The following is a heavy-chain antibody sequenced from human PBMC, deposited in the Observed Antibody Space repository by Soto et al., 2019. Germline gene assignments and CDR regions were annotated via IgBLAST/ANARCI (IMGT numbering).Heavy chain of an antibody. V-gene: IGHV4-34*01. J-gene: IGHJ6*02. D-gene: IGHD3-9*01. CDR2: INHSGNT. Sequence: SETLCLTCAASGGTFSGYSWSWIRQPPGKGLEWIGEINHSGNTNYNASPKSRVTISVDKSKNQFSLKLSSVTAANTAVYYCASVVIPYYDVLTGYYISYYNGMDVWGQGTTVTVSS. CDR1: GGTFSGYS. CDR3: ASVVIPYYDVLTGYYISYYNGMDV.